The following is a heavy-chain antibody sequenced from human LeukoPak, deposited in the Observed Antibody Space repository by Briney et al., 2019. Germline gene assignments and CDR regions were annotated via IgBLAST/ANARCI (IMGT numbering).Heavy chain of an antibody. Sequence: GGSLRLSCAGSAFTFSSYWMSWVRQAPGKGPEWVANIKDDGSEKYYLDSVKGRFTISRDNAKNSLYLQMNSLRAEDTAMYYCVRDNPRCCGVVPANIDDLWGQGTLVTVSS. CDR1: AFTFSSYW. D-gene: IGHD2-21*02. V-gene: IGHV3-7*01. J-gene: IGHJ5*02. CDR3: VRDNPRCCGVVPANIDDL. CDR2: IKDDGSEK.